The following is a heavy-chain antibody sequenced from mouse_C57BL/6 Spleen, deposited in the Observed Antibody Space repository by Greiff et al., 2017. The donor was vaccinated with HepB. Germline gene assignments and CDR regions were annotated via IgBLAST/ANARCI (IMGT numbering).Heavy chain of an antibody. D-gene: IGHD2-4*01. CDR2: IYPGSGST. CDR3: AKTGLRREDY. Sequence: VQLQQSGAELVKPRASVKMSCKASGYTFTSYWITWVKQRPGQGLEWIGDIYPGSGSTNYNEKFKSKATLTVDTSSSTAYMQLSSLTSEDSAGYYCAKTGLRREDYWGQGTTLTVSS. V-gene: IGHV1-55*01. J-gene: IGHJ2*01. CDR1: GYTFTSYW.